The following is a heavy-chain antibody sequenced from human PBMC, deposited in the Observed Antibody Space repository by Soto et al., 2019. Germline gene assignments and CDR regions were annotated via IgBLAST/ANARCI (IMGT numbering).Heavy chain of an antibody. CDR2: VYPGDSDT. CDR1: GYTFANYW. Sequence: EVQLVQSGAEVKKPGEALKISCKGSGYTFANYWIGWVRQMPGKGLERMGIVYPGDSDTRYNPSFQGQVTIPADKSITTAYLQWNSLTGSDTAIYYCARRGTAGEWFDPWGQGTLVTVSS. J-gene: IGHJ5*02. V-gene: IGHV5-51*01. D-gene: IGHD3-16*01. CDR3: ARRGTAGEWFDP.